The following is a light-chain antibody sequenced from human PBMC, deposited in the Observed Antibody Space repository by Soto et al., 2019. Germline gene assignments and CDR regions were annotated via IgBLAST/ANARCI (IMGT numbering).Light chain of an antibody. CDR2: GAS. CDR3: QHYVSSPMYT. Sequence: EIGLTQSPGTLSLSPGERATLSCRASQSVSSSYLAWYQQKPGQAPRLLIYGASSSATGIPDRFSGSGSGTAFTLTISSLEPEDCAVYYCQHYVSSPMYTFGQGTKLEIK. V-gene: IGKV3-20*01. CDR1: QSVSSSY. J-gene: IGKJ2*01.